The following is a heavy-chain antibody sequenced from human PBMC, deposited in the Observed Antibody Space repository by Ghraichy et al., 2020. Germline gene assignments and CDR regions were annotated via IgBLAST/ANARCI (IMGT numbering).Heavy chain of an antibody. Sequence: GGSLRLSCAASGFTFSSYSMNWVRQAPGKGLEWVSYISSSSSAIYNADSVKGRFTISRDNAKNSLYLQMNSLRAEDTAVYYCARDRVIAVAGRSYYMDVWGKGTTVTVSS. CDR1: GFTFSSYS. CDR3: ARDRVIAVAGRSYYMDV. D-gene: IGHD6-13*01. J-gene: IGHJ6*03. CDR2: ISSSSSAI. V-gene: IGHV3-48*01.